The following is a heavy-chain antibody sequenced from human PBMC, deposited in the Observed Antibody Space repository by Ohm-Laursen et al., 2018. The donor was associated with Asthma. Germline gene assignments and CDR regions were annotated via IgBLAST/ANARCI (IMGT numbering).Heavy chain of an antibody. CDR1: GFTFSNFA. CDR3: ARDPWYYDFWSGSRRGHYYGMHV. V-gene: IGHV3-30*04. J-gene: IGHJ6*02. D-gene: IGHD3-3*01. CDR2: ISYDGSNK. Sequence: SLRLSCAAFGFTFSNFAMHWVRQAPGKGLEWVAVISYDGSNKYYADSAKGRFSISRDDSKNTLYLQMNSLRAEDTAVYYCARDPWYYDFWSGSRRGHYYGMHVWGQGTTVTVSS.